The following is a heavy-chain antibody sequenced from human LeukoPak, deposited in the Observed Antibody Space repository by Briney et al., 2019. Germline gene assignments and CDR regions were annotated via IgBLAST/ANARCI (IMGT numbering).Heavy chain of an antibody. CDR2: INPNSGDT. V-gene: IGHV1-2*02. J-gene: IGHJ4*02. Sequence: ASVKVSCKASGYTFTGYYMHWVRQAPGQGLEWMGWINPNSGDTNYAQKFQGRVTMTRGTSISTAYMELSRLGSDDTAVYYCARDYGLWFGELLLRYYFDYWGQGTLVTVSS. D-gene: IGHD3-10*01. CDR3: ARDYGLWFGELLLRYYFDY. CDR1: GYTFTGYY.